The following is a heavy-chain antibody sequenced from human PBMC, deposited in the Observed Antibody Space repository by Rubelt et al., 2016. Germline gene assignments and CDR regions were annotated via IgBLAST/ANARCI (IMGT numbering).Heavy chain of an antibody. J-gene: IGHJ6*02. CDR3: ARGNYYYGMDV. CDR1: GGSFSGYY. CDR2: INHGGST. V-gene: IGHV4-34*01. Sequence: QVQLQQWGAGLLKPSETLSLTCAVYGGSFSGYYWSWIRQPPGKGLEWIGEINHGGSTNYNPSLKSRVTISVDTSKNQFSLKLGSVTAADTAVYYCARGNYYYGMDVWGQGTTVTVAS.